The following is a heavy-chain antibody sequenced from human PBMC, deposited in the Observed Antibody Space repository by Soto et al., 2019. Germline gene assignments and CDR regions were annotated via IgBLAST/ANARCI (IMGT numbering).Heavy chain of an antibody. Sequence: KPSETLSLTCTVSGGSISSGDYYWSWIRQPPGKGLEWIGYIYYSGSTYYNPSLKSRVTISLDTSKNQFSLKLSSVTAADTAVYYCARVGSSIAVRPLDYWGQGTLVTVSS. D-gene: IGHD6-6*01. CDR2: IYYSGST. CDR3: ARVGSSIAVRPLDY. J-gene: IGHJ4*02. CDR1: GGSISSGDYY. V-gene: IGHV4-30-4*01.